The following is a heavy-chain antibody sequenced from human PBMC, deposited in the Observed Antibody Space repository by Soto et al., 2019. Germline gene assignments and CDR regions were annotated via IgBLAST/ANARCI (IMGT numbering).Heavy chain of an antibody. V-gene: IGHV3-11*01. D-gene: IGHD3-3*01. Sequence: PGASLRLSCAASGFTFSDYYMSWIRQAPGKGLEWVSYISSSGSTIYYADSVKGRFTISRDNAKNSLYLQMNSLRAEDTAVYYCARLGYYDFWSGYYILDYWGQGTLVTVSS. CDR1: GFTFSDYY. CDR2: ISSSGSTI. CDR3: ARLGYYDFWSGYYILDY. J-gene: IGHJ4*02.